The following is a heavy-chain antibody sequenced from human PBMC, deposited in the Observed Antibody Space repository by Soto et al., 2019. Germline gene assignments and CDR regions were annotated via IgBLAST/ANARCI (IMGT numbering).Heavy chain of an antibody. J-gene: IGHJ5*02. Sequence: SVKVSCKASGGTFSSYTISWVRQAPGQGLEWMGRIIPILGIANYAQKFQGRVTITADKSTSTAYMELSSLRSEDTAVYYCARGSSVVVEGNWFDPWGQGTLVTVSS. V-gene: IGHV1-69*02. CDR2: IIPILGIA. CDR3: ARGSSVVVEGNWFDP. D-gene: IGHD2-2*01. CDR1: GGTFSSYT.